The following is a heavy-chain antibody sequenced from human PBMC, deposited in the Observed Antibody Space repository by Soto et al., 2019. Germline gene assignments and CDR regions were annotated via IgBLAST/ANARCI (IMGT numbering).Heavy chain of an antibody. CDR2: ISGIRDYI. Sequence: GGSLRLSCAASGFTFSYYTVHWVRRAPGKGLEWVSSISGIRDYIRYADSVKGRFTISRDNAKTSLYLQMNSLTAEDTAVYYCAREGVHNYNEYYFDYWGQGTLVTVSS. J-gene: IGHJ4*02. CDR3: AREGVHNYNEYYFDY. V-gene: IGHV3-21*06. D-gene: IGHD3-22*01. CDR1: GFTFSYYT.